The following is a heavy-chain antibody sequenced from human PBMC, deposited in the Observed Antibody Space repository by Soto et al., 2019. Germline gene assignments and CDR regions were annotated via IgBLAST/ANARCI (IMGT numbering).Heavy chain of an antibody. Sequence: GGSLRLSCAASGFTFTRYSMNWVRQAPGKGLEWVSSISNTTNYIYYGDSMKGRFTISRDNAKNSLYLEMNSLRAEDTAVYYCARGSEDLTSNFDYWGQGTLVTVSS. CDR1: GFTFTRYS. J-gene: IGHJ4*02. V-gene: IGHV3-21*06. CDR3: ARGSEDLTSNFDY. CDR2: ISNTTNYI.